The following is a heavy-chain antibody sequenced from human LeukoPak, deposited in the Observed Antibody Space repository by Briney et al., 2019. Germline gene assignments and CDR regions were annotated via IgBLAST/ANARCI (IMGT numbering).Heavy chain of an antibody. D-gene: IGHD4-17*01. CDR3: ATIYGDFSDFDS. J-gene: IGHJ4*02. Sequence: SETLSLTCAVRGGSFSDSYWNWIRQPPGKGLDWIGEVTHDGRINYNQSLRGRVTISVDTSMNQFSLRLTSVTAADTAGYYCATIYGDFSDFDSWAQGILVTVSS. V-gene: IGHV4-34*01. CDR2: VTHDGRI. CDR1: GGSFSDSY.